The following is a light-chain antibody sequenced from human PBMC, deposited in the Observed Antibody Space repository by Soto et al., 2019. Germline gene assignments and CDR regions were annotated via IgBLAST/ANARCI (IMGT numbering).Light chain of an antibody. CDR3: SSYTSSSTLWV. CDR1: SSDICDYNY. CDR2: EVS. V-gene: IGLV2-14*01. Sequence: QSALTQPASVSGSPGQSITISCTGTSSDICDYNYVSWYQQHPGKAPKLMIYEVSNRPSGVSNRFSGSKSGNTASLTISGLQAQDEADYYCSSYTSSSTLWVFGGGTQLTVL. J-gene: IGLJ3*02.